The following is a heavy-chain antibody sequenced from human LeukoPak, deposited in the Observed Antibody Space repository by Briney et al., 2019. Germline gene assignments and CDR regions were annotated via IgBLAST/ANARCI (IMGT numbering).Heavy chain of an antibody. CDR3: ARDDCSGGSCYYPYFHY. J-gene: IGHJ4*02. CDR1: GGSVSSGSYY. D-gene: IGHD2-15*01. CDR2: IYHSGST. V-gene: IGHV4-61*01. Sequence: PSETLSLTCTVSGGSVSSGSYYWSWIRQPPGKGLEWIGYIYHSGSTNYNPSLKSRVTISVDTSKNQFSLKLSSVTAADTAVYYCARDDCSGGSCYYPYFHYWGQGTLVTVSS.